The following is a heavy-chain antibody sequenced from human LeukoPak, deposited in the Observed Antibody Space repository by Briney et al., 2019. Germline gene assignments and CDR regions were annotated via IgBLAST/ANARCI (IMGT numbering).Heavy chain of an antibody. CDR3: AGGARYCSGGSCYLREFHY. D-gene: IGHD2-15*01. J-gene: IGHJ4*02. V-gene: IGHV4-4*07. CDR1: GGSISSYY. Sequence: SETLSLTCTVSGGSISSYYWSWIRQPAGKGLEWIGRIYTSGSTNYNPSLKSRVTMSVDTSKNQFSLKLSSVTAADTAVYYCAGGARYCSGGSCYLREFHYWGQGTLVTVSS. CDR2: IYTSGST.